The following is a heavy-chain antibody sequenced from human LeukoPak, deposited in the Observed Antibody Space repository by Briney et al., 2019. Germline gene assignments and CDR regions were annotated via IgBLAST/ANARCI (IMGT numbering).Heavy chain of an antibody. Sequence: GAWVKVSCKASGGTFSSYAISWVRQAPGQGLEWMGGIIPIFGTANYAQKFQGRVTITTDESTSTAYMELSSLRSEDTAVYYCARGRGYSYGLYDYWGQGTLVTVSS. D-gene: IGHD5-18*01. J-gene: IGHJ4*02. V-gene: IGHV1-69*05. CDR2: IIPIFGTA. CDR3: ARGRGYSYGLYDY. CDR1: GGTFSSYA.